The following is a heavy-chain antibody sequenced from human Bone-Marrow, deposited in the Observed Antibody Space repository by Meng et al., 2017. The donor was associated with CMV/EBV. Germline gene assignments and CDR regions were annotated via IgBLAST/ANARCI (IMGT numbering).Heavy chain of an antibody. CDR1: GYTFTGYY. CDR3: AGRRLHYSTLGRPYYYYGMDV. J-gene: IGHJ6*02. Sequence: ASVKVSCKASGYTFTGYYMHWVRQAPGQGLEWMGWINPNSGGTNYAQKFQGRVTMTRDTSISTAYMELSRLRSEDTAVYYCAGRRLHYSTLGRPYYYYGMDVWGQGTTVTVSS. V-gene: IGHV1-2*02. CDR2: INPNSGGT. D-gene: IGHD4-11*01.